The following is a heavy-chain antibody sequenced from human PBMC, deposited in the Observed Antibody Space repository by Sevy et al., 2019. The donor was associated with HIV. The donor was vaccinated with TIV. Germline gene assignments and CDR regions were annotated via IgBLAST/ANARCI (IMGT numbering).Heavy chain of an antibody. CDR3: AKNAIAARYYFYYGMDV. Sequence: GGSLRLSCAASGFTFDDYTMHWVRQAPGKGLEWVSLISWDGGSTYYADSVKDRFTISRDNSKNSLYLQMNSLRTEDTALYYCAKNAIAARYYFYYGMDVWGQGTTVTVSS. D-gene: IGHD6-6*01. J-gene: IGHJ6*02. V-gene: IGHV3-43*01. CDR2: ISWDGGST. CDR1: GFTFDDYT.